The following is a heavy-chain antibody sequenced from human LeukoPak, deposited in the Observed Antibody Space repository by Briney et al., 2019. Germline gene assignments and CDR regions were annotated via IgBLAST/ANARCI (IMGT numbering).Heavy chain of an antibody. D-gene: IGHD4-17*01. CDR3: ARTFYGDYPYYYYGMDV. Sequence: SETLSLTCAVYGGSFSGYYWSWIRQPPGEGLEWIGEINHSGSTNYNPSLKSRVTISVDTSKNQFSLKLSSVTAADTAVYYCARTFYGDYPYYYYGMDVWGQGTTVTVSS. CDR1: GGSFSGYY. J-gene: IGHJ6*02. V-gene: IGHV4-34*01. CDR2: INHSGST.